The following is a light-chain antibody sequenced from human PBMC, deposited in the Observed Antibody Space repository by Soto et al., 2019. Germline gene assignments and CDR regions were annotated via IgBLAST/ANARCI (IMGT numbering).Light chain of an antibody. Sequence: EIVLTQSPGTLSLSLGERATLSCWASQSVASTYLGWYQQKPGQAPRLLIYGASSRATGIPDRFSGSGSGTDFTVSISRREPEEFALYYCQQYAGSPIFGQGKRLEIK. CDR2: GAS. V-gene: IGKV3-20*01. CDR3: QQYAGSPI. CDR1: QSVASTY. J-gene: IGKJ5*01.